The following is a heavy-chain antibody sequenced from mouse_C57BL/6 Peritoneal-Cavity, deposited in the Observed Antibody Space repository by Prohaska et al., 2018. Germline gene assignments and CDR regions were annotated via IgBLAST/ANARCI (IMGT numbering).Heavy chain of an antibody. J-gene: IGHJ1*03. CDR3: AGDGAGYWYFDV. CDR2: ITHSGET. V-gene: IGHV12-3*01. Sequence: QMQLQESGLGLVKPSQSLFLTCSITGFPITSGYYWIWIRQSPGKPLEWMGYITHSGETFYNPSLQSPISITRETSNKQFCLQLNAVTTEDTAMYYCAGDGAGYWYFDVWGTGTTVTVSS. CDR1: GFPITSGYY. D-gene: IGHD4-1*01.